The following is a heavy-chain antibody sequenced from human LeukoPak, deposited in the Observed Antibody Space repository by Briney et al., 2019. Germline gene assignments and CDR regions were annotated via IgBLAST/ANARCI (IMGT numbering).Heavy chain of an antibody. Sequence: SVKVSCKASGGTFSSYAISWVRQAPGQGLEWMGGIIPIFGTANYAQKFQGRVTIAADESTSTAYMELSSLRSEDTAVYYCARDGEMATILGNWFDPWGQGTLVTVSS. D-gene: IGHD5-24*01. CDR3: ARDGEMATILGNWFDP. J-gene: IGHJ5*02. V-gene: IGHV1-69*13. CDR2: IIPIFGTA. CDR1: GGTFSSYA.